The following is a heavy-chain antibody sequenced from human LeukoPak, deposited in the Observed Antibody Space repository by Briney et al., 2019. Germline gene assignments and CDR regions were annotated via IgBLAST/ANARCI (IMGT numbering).Heavy chain of an antibody. J-gene: IGHJ4*02. D-gene: IGHD3-3*01. CDR3: TTDFCHY. CDR2: IKTKPDGGTT. V-gene: IGHV3-15*01. CDR1: GFTFSNAW. Sequence: GGSLRLSCAASGFTFSNAWMNWVRQAPGKGLEWVGRIKTKPDGGTTDYAAPVKGRFTISRDDSKNTLYLQMNSLKTEDTAVYYCTTDFCHYWGQGTLVTVSS.